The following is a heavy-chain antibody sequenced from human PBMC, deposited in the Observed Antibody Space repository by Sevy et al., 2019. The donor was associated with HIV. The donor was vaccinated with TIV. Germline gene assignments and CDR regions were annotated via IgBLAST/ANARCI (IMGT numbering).Heavy chain of an antibody. D-gene: IGHD5-18*01. J-gene: IGHJ3*02. CDR1: GFTFSSYA. CDR2: ISSNGGST. V-gene: IGHV3-64*01. Sequence: GGSLRLSCAASGFTFSSYAMHWVRQAPGKGLEYVSAISSNGGSTYYANSVKGRFTISRDNSKNTLYLQMGSLRAEDMAVYYGARDRGRRIQLWPDAFDIWGQGTMVTVSS. CDR3: ARDRGRRIQLWPDAFDI.